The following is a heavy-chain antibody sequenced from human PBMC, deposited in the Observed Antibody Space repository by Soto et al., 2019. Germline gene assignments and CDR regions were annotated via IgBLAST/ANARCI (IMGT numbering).Heavy chain of an antibody. CDR2: ISYSGST. J-gene: IGHJ6*02. Sequence: PSETLSLTCSVSGGSVSSGSYYWSWIRQPPGKGLEWIGYISYSGSTKYNPSHKNRFTISLDTSQNLFSLKLRSVTAADTAIYYCARDQGVTRDLYYYLMDVWGQGTTVTAP. CDR3: ARDQGVTRDLYYYLMDV. V-gene: IGHV4-61*01. CDR1: GGSVSSGSYY. D-gene: IGHD4-4*01.